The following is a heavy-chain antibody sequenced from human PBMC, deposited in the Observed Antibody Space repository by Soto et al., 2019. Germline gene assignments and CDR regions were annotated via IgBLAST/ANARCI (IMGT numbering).Heavy chain of an antibody. D-gene: IGHD6-13*01. CDR2: INPNSGGT. CDR3: ARGQQPTRNYYYYYGMDV. CDR1: GYTFTGYY. Sequence: ASVKVSCKASGYTFTGYYMHWVRQAPGQGLEWMGWINPNSGGTNYAQKFQGRVTMTRDTSISTAYMELSRLRSDDTAVYYCARGQQPTRNYYYYYGMDVWGQGTTVTVSS. J-gene: IGHJ6*02. V-gene: IGHV1-2*02.